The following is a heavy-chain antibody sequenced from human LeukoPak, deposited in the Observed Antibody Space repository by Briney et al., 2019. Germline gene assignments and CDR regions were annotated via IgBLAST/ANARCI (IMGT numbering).Heavy chain of an antibody. J-gene: IGHJ6*03. V-gene: IGHV4-61*02. CDR3: ARTIRFLEWPDYMDV. Sequence: PSETLSLTCTVSGGSISSGSYYWSWIRQPAGKGLEWIGRIYTSGSTNYNPSLKSRVTISVDTSKNQFSLKLSSVTAADTAVYYCARTIRFLEWPDYMDVWGKGTTVTVSS. D-gene: IGHD3-3*01. CDR1: GGSISSGSYY. CDR2: IYTSGST.